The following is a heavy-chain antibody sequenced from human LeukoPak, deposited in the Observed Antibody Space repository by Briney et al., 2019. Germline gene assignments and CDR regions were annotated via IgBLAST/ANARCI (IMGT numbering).Heavy chain of an antibody. V-gene: IGHV4-30-4*01. CDR3: ARKYPDHWFDP. CDR1: GGSITSGNYY. Sequence: ASETLSLTCAVSGGSITSGNYYWSWIRQPPGKGLEWIGYIFYTGSTNYSPSLKSRVSISVDTFKNQFSLKLSSVTAADTAVYYRARKYPDHWFDPWGQGTLVTVSS. CDR2: IFYTGST. J-gene: IGHJ5*02. D-gene: IGHD6-6*01.